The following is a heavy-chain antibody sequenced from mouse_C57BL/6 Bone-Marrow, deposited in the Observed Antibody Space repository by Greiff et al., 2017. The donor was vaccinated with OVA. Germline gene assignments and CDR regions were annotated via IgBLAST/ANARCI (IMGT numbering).Heavy chain of an antibody. CDR1: GYTFTDYY. J-gene: IGHJ4*01. V-gene: IGHV1-19*01. Sequence: DVQLQESGPVLVKPGASVKMSCKASGYTFTDYYMNWVKQSHGKSLEWIGVINPYNGGTSYNQKFKGKATLTVDKSSSTAYMELNSLTSEDSAVYYCARYPGYYAMDYWGQGTSVTVSS. CDR2: INPYNGGT. CDR3: ARYPGYYAMDY.